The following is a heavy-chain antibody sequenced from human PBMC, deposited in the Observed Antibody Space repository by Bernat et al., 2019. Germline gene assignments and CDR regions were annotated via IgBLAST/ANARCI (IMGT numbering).Heavy chain of an antibody. CDR1: RGSISNYY. V-gene: IGHV4-59*01. D-gene: IGHD6-19*01. CDR3: ARDTLVAGGRTFDI. CDR2: IYYSGIT. Sequence: QVQLQESGPGLVRPSETLSLTCAVSRGSISNYYWTWIRQPPGKGLEWIGYIYYSGITHYNPSLKSRVIISTDSSKNQFSLKLTSVTAADTAVYYCARDTLVAGGRTFDIWGQGTLVTVSS. J-gene: IGHJ3*02.